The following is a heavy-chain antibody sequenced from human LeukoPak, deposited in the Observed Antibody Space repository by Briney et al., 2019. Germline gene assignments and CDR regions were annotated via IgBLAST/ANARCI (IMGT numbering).Heavy chain of an antibody. CDR1: GYTFISYY. V-gene: IGHV1-46*01. D-gene: IGHD6-19*01. J-gene: IGHJ6*04. CDR2: INPSGGST. CDR3: AALAVAGTGDYYYYGMDV. Sequence: ASVKVSSKASGYTFISYYMHWVRPAPGQGLEWMGIINPSGGSTSYAQKFQGRGTMTRDTSTSTVYMELSSLRSEDTAVYYCAALAVAGTGDYYYYGMDVWGKGTTVTVSS.